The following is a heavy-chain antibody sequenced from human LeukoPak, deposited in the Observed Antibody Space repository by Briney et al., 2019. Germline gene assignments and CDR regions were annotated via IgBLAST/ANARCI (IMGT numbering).Heavy chain of an antibody. Sequence: KPGGSLRLSCAASGFAFSSYSMNWVRQAPGKGLEWVSSISSSSSYIYYADSVKGRFTISRDNAKNSLYLQMNSLRAEDTAVYYCARDLSSVGFDPWGQGTLVTVPS. V-gene: IGHV3-21*01. CDR3: ARDLSSVGFDP. D-gene: IGHD6-19*01. CDR1: GFAFSSYS. CDR2: ISSSSSYI. J-gene: IGHJ5*02.